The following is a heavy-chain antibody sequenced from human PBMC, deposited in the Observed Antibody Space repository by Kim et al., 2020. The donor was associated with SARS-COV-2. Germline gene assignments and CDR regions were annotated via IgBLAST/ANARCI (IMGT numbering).Heavy chain of an antibody. CDR1: GFTFRSYG. CDR3: TTVAGRDSSNWYINY. Sequence: GGSLRLSCAASGFTFRSYGMHWVRQAPGKGLEWVAIIWYDGSNKYYADSVKGRFTISRDNSKNTLYLQMNNLRADDTAVYYCTTVAGRDSSNWYINYWGQGTLVTVSS. J-gene: IGHJ4*02. V-gene: IGHV3-33*08. D-gene: IGHD6-13*01. CDR2: IWYDGSNK.